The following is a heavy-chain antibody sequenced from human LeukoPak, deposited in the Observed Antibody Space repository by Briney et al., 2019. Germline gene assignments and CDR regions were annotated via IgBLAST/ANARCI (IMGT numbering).Heavy chain of an antibody. J-gene: IGHJ4*02. CDR2: IYTSGST. V-gene: IGHV4-61*02. CDR3: ARGRYDSRGFDY. D-gene: IGHD3-22*01. Sequence: PSETLSLTCTVSGGSISSGSYYWSWIRQPAGKGLEWIGRIYTSGSTNYNPSLKSRVTISVDTSKNQFSLKLSSVTAADTAVYYCARGRYDSRGFDYWGQGTLVTVSS. CDR1: GGSISSGSYY.